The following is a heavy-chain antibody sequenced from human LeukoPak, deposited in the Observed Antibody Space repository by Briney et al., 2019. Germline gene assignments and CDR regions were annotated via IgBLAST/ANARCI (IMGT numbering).Heavy chain of an antibody. CDR3: ARGRRRSAPYYHYYAMDV. CDR2: SYYSGNTDYTPSSGSS. V-gene: IGHV4-59*08. J-gene: IGHJ6*02. CDR1: GGSISDFY. D-gene: IGHD3-3*01. Sequence: PSETLSLTCTVSGGSISDFYWSWIRQPPGKGLEWIGYSYYSGNTDYTPSSGSSNYNPSLKSRVTISVDTSKKQFSLRLISVTAADTAVYFCARGRRRSAPYYHYYAMDVWAKGPRSPSP.